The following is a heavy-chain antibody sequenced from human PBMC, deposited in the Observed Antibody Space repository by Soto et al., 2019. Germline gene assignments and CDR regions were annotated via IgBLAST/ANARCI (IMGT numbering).Heavy chain of an antibody. CDR3: ARGDYSNYANWFDP. Sequence: GGSLRLSCAASGFTFSSFGMFWARQAPGKGLVWVALIPWRGSIVSYADSVKGRFTISRDNAKNTLYLQMNSLRAEDTAVYYCARGDYSNYANWFDPWGQGTLVTVSS. D-gene: IGHD4-4*01. CDR1: GFTFSSFG. V-gene: IGHV3-33*05. J-gene: IGHJ5*02. CDR2: IPWRGSIV.